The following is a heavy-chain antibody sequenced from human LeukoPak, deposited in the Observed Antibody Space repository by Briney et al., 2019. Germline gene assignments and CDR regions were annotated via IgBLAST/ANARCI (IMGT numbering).Heavy chain of an antibody. CDR2: ISGSGGST. CDR1: GFTFSSYA. Sequence: PGGSLRLSCAASGFTFSSYAMSWVRQAPGKGLEWVSAISGSGGSTYHADSVKGRFTISRDNSKNTLYLQMNSLRAEDTAVYYCAKGSRYCSGGSCYPADYWGQGTLVTVSS. D-gene: IGHD2-15*01. CDR3: AKGSRYCSGGSCYPADY. V-gene: IGHV3-23*01. J-gene: IGHJ4*02.